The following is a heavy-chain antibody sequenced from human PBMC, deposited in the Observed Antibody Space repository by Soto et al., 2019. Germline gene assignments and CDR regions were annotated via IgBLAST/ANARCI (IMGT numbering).Heavy chain of an antibody. J-gene: IGHJ4*02. CDR2: IFPLTDIP. Sequence: QVQLVQSGTEVKKPGSSVKVSCKASVGTFRNYPINWVRQAPGQGLEWMGSIFPLTDIPDYAQNFQARLTISADKSTSTAYMELSSLTSDVTAMYFCARGPLVVLNYYESWGQGTLVTVSS. CDR1: VGTFRNYP. CDR3: ARGPLVVLNYYES. V-gene: IGHV1-69*02.